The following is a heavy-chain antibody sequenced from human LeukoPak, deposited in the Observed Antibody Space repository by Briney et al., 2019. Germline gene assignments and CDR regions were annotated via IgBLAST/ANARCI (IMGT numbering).Heavy chain of an antibody. Sequence: ASMKVSCKASGYTFTGYYMHWVRQAPGQGLEWMGWINPKSGDTRYAQKFQGRVTMTRDTSISTVYMELSRLRSDDTAVYYCARDPLGSDSRHFDYWGQGTLVTVSS. V-gene: IGHV1-2*02. CDR2: INPKSGDT. CDR3: ARDPLGSDSRHFDY. CDR1: GYTFTGYY. D-gene: IGHD3-22*01. J-gene: IGHJ4*02.